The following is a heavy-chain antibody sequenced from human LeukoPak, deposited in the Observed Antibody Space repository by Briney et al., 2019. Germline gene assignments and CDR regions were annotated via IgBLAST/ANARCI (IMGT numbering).Heavy chain of an antibody. CDR2: ISYIGST. Sequence: SETLSLTCAVTADSFSSHYWTWIRQPPGKGLEWIGYISYIGSTNYNPSLKSRVTISVDTSKNQFSLKLSSVTAADTAVYYCARDLVTVTKGFDIWGQGTMVSVSS. V-gene: IGHV4-59*11. CDR1: ADSFSSHY. CDR3: ARDLVTVTKGFDI. J-gene: IGHJ3*02. D-gene: IGHD4-17*01.